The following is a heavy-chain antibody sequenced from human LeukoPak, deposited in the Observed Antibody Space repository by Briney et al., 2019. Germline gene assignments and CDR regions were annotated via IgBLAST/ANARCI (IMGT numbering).Heavy chain of an antibody. D-gene: IGHD1-26*01. CDR2: IYNSGST. CDR3: AGNSSGNYFDY. J-gene: IGHJ4*02. Sequence: SETLSLTCAVSGYSISNTYYWGWIRQPPGKELEWIGSIYNSGSTHYSPSLKSRVTISVDTSKNQFSLKLTSVTAADTAVYYCAGNSSGNYFDYWGQGTLVTVSS. CDR1: GYSISNTYY. V-gene: IGHV4-38-2*01.